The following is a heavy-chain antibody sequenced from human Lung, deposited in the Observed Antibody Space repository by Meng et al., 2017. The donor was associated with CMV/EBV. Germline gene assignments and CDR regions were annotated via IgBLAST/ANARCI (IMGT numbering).Heavy chain of an antibody. J-gene: IGHJ1*01. D-gene: IGHD3-10*01. Sequence: HVQLRDSRPTRVKPSETLSLTRSVSGDSITNHNWWAWVRQPPGKGLEWIGEIPHRGSSAYNPSLKSRVSMSIDKSKNQFSLKLTSVTAADTAVYHCLRRSGGSVWGQGTLVTVSS. CDR2: IPHRGSS. V-gene: IGHV4-4*02. CDR1: GDSITNHNW. CDR3: LRRSGGSV.